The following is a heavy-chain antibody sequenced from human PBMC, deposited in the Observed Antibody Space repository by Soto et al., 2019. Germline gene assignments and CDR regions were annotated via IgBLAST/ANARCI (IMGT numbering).Heavy chain of an antibody. CDR2: ISGSGGST. CDR1: GFTFSSYA. J-gene: IGHJ4*02. CDR3: AKAHYDILTAYPPGG. D-gene: IGHD3-9*01. V-gene: IGHV3-23*01. Sequence: GGSLRLSCAASGFTFSSYAMSWVRQAPGKGLEWVSTISGSGGSTHYADSVKGRFTISRDNSKNTLYLQMNSLRAEDTAVYYCAKAHYDILTAYPPGGWGQGTLVTVSS.